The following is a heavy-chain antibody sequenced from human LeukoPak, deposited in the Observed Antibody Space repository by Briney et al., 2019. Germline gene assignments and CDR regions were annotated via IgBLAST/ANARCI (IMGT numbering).Heavy chain of an antibody. V-gene: IGHV3-7*03. CDR2: IKPDGTER. J-gene: IGHJ4*02. D-gene: IGHD2-8*02. CDR3: AKATLVVYGTFDY. CDR1: GFVFSTYW. Sequence: GGSLRLSCAASGFVFSTYWVTWVRQAPGMGLEWVANIKPDGTERFYVDSVKGRFTISRDNAKNSLYLQMNSLRAEDTAVYYCAKATLVVYGTFDYWGQGTLVTVSS.